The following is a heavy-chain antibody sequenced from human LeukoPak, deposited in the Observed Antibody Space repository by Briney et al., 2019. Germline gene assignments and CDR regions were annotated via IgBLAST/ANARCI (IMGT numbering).Heavy chain of an antibody. J-gene: IGHJ4*02. D-gene: IGHD6-19*01. CDR3: ARGAAVAD. CDR2: IKQEGGEK. CDR1: GFTVSGNW. V-gene: IGHV3-7*01. Sequence: GGSLRPSCAASGFTVSGNWMTWVRQAPGKGLECVANIKQEGGEKYYVDSVKGRFTISKDIARNSVHLQMNNLRIEDTAVYYCARGAAVADWGQGTLVTVSS.